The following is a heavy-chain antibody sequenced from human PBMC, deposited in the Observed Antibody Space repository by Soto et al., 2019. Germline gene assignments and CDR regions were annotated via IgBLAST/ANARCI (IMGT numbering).Heavy chain of an antibody. D-gene: IGHD3-22*01. J-gene: IGHJ3*02. Sequence: QVQMVESGGGVVQRGRSLRLSWAASGFTPSNYDMHLVRQAPGKGLEWVAFISYDGSNEHYADSVKGRFTISRDNSKNTLYLQMNSLRPEDTAVYHCAKGWHYYDASSGAVDIWGQGTAVTVSS. CDR1: GFTPSNYD. V-gene: IGHV3-30*18. CDR2: ISYDGSNE. CDR3: AKGWHYYDASSGAVDI.